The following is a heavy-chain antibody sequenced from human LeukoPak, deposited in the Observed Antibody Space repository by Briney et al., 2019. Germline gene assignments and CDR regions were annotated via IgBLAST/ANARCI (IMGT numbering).Heavy chain of an antibody. CDR3: ARYDGMWVGSAAHPSFDY. CDR2: ISYDGSNK. Sequence: GRSLRLSCAASGFTFSSYAMHWVRQAPGKGLEWVAVISYDGSNKYYADSVKGRFTISRDNSKNTLYLQMNSLRAEDTAVYYCARYDGMWVGSAAHPSFDYWGQGTLVTVSS. V-gene: IGHV3-30-3*01. D-gene: IGHD3-10*01. CDR1: GFTFSSYA. J-gene: IGHJ4*02.